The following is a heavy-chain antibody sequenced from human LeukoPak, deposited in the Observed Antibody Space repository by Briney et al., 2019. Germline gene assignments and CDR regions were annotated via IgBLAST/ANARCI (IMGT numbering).Heavy chain of an antibody. CDR3: ARAGIAAAGDY. V-gene: IGHV4-34*01. D-gene: IGHD6-13*01. CDR1: GGSFSGYY. CDR2: INHSGST. J-gene: IGHJ4*02. Sequence: SETLSLTCAVYGGSFSGYYWSWIRQPPGKGLEWIGEINHSGSTNYNPSLKSRVTISVDTSKNQSSLKLSSVTAADTAVYYCARAGIAAAGDYWGQGTLVTVSS.